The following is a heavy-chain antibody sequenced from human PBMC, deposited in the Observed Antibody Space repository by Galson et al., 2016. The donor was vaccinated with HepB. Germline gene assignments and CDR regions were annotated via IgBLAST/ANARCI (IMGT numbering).Heavy chain of an antibody. J-gene: IGHJ4*02. V-gene: IGHV3-9*01. D-gene: IGHD6-19*01. CDR2: ISWNSDSI. CDR1: GFTFDEYA. Sequence: LRLSCAASGFTFDEYAMHWVRQAPGKGLEWVSGISWNSDSIGYADSVRGRFTISRDNANNCLYLQMNSLRPEDTALYSCAKGSPGIAVPKPLTDWGQGTLVTVSS. CDR3: AKGSPGIAVPKPLTD.